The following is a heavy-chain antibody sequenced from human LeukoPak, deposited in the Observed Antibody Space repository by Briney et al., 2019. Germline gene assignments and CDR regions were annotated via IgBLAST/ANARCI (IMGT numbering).Heavy chain of an antibody. J-gene: IGHJ3*02. Sequence: SVKVSCTASGGTFSSYAISWVRQAPGQGLEWMGGFIPIFGTANYAQKFQGRVTITTDESTSTAYMELSSLRSEDTAVYYCARGRAPLENAFDIWGQGTMVTVSS. CDR2: FIPIFGTA. CDR3: ARGRAPLENAFDI. CDR1: GGTFSSYA. V-gene: IGHV1-69*05. D-gene: IGHD1-1*01.